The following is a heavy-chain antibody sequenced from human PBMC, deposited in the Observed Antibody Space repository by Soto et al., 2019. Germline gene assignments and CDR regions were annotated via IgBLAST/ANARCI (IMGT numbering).Heavy chain of an antibody. J-gene: IGHJ4*02. CDR3: ARVGGGSGNFDY. D-gene: IGHD3-10*01. Sequence: EVQLVESGGGLVQPGGSLRLSCGASGFTFSNYSMHWVRQAPGEGLVWVSRINGDGSFTRFADSVKGRFTISRDNAKNTLYLQMNSLRADDTAVYYCARVGGGSGNFDYWGQGTLVTVSS. CDR1: GFTFSNYS. CDR2: INGDGSFT. V-gene: IGHV3-74*01.